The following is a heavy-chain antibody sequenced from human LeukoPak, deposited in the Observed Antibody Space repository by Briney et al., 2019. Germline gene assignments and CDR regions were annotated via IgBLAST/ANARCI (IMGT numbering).Heavy chain of an antibody. CDR3: ARVGDGSYFFDY. CDR1: GGSISSGDYY. J-gene: IGHJ4*02. V-gene: IGHV4-30-4*08. Sequence: KPSQTLSLTCTVSGGSISSGDYYWSWIRQPPGKGLEWIGYIYYSGSTYYNPSLKSRVTISVDTSKNQFSLQLSSVTAADTAVYYCARVGDGSYFFDYWGQGTLVTVSS. D-gene: IGHD1-26*01. CDR2: IYYSGST.